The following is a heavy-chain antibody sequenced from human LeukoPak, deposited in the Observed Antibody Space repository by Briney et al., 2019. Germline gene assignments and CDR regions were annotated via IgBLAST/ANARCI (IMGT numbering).Heavy chain of an antibody. D-gene: IGHD3-3*01. J-gene: IGHJ5*02. V-gene: IGHV1-18*01. Sequence: ASVKVSCKASGYTFTSYGISWVRQAPGQGLEWMGWISAYNGNTNYAQKLQGRVTMTTDTSTSTAYMELRSLRSDDTAVYYCARYKGRFWEWLNWFAPGGQGTLVTVSS. CDR1: GYTFTSYG. CDR3: ARYKGRFWEWLNWFAP. CDR2: ISAYNGNT.